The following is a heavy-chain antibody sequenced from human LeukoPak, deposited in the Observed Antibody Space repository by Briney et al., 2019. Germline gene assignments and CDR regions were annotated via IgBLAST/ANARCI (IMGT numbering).Heavy chain of an antibody. J-gene: IGHJ4*02. D-gene: IGHD2-2*01. CDR2: TNSDGSGT. CDR1: GFTFSTYW. Sequence: GGSLRLSCPASGFTFSTYWMHWFRQAPGKGLVWVARTNSDGSGTGYADSVKGRFTISRDNAKNTLYLQMNSLRVEDTAVYYCATFSTTWGTFDYWGQGTLVTVSS. V-gene: IGHV3-74*01. CDR3: ATFSTTWGTFDY.